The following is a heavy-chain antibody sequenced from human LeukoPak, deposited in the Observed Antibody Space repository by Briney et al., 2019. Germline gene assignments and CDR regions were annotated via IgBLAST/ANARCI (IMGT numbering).Heavy chain of an antibody. CDR1: GFTYSSYW. CDR2: IKQDGSEK. V-gene: IGHV3-7*01. CDR3: ARIGYSSSSFDY. Sequence: GGSLRLSCAASGFTYSSYWMSWVRQAPGKGLEWVANIKQDGSEKDYVDSLKGRVTISRDNAKNSLYLQVNSLRAEDTAAYYCARIGYSSSSFDYWGQGTLVTVSS. J-gene: IGHJ4*02. D-gene: IGHD6-6*01.